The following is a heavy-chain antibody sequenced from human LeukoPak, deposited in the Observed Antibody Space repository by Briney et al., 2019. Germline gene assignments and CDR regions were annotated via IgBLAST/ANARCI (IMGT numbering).Heavy chain of an antibody. CDR2: ISSSSSYI. CDR3: ARVVPVATPDY. J-gene: IGHJ4*02. V-gene: IGHV3-21*01. Sequence: GGSLRLSCVASGFTFRSYWMSWVRQAPGKGLEWVSSISSSSSYIYYADSVKGRFTISRDNAKNSLYLQMNSLRAEDTAVYYCARVVPVATPDYWGQGTLVTVSS. CDR1: GFTFRSYW. D-gene: IGHD5-12*01.